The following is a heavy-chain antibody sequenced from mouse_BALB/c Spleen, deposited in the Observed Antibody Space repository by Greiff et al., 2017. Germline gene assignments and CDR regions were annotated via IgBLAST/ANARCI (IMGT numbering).Heavy chain of an antibody. J-gene: IGHJ4*01. V-gene: IGHV1-15*01. CDR2: IDPETGGT. Sequence: QVQLQQSGAELVRPGASVTLSCKASGYTFTDYEMHWVKQTPVHGLEWIGAIDPETGGTAYNQKFKGKATLTADKSSSTAYMKLRSLTSEDSAVYYCTRGAVANAMDYWGQGTSVTVSS. D-gene: IGHD1-1*01. CDR3: TRGAVANAMDY. CDR1: GYTFTDYE.